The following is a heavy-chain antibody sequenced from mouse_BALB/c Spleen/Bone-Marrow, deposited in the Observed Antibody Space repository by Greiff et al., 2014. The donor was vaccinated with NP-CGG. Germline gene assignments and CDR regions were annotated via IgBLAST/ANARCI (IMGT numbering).Heavy chain of an antibody. J-gene: IGHJ4*01. V-gene: IGHV1-18*01. CDR2: INPYNGGT. Sequence: DVHLVESGPELVKPGASMKISCKASGYSFTGYTMNWVKQSHGKNLEWIGLINPYNGGTSYNQKFKGKATLTVDKSSSTAYMELLSLTSEDSAVYYCARKGPYYRYDPYAMDYWGQGTSVTVSS. CDR3: ARKGPYYRYDPYAMDY. D-gene: IGHD2-14*01. CDR1: GYSFTGYT.